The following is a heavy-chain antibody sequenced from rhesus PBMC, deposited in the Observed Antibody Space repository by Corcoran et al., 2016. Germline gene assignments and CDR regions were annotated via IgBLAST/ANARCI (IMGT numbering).Heavy chain of an antibody. Sequence: QLQLQESGPGLVKPSETLSVTCAVSGGSISSSYWSWIRQAPGTGLEWIWYIYGSGSSTNYNPSLNRRVTLSVDTSKNQLALKLVSVTTADTAVYYCARDWSSGAAHYFDYWGQGVLVTVAS. CDR3: ARDWSSGAAHYFDY. CDR1: GGSISSSY. J-gene: IGHJ4*01. V-gene: IGHV4-169*02. D-gene: IGHD4-29*01. CDR2: IYGSGSST.